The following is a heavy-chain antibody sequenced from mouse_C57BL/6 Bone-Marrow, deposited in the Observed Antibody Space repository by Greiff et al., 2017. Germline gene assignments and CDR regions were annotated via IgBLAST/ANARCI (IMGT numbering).Heavy chain of an antibody. CDR1: GFTFSDYG. J-gene: IGHJ1*03. V-gene: IGHV5-15*01. CDR3: ARHGYWYFDV. Sequence: DVMLVESGGGLVQPGGSLKLSCAASGFTFSDYGMAWVRQAPRKGPEWVAFISNLAYSIYYADTVTGRFTISRENAKNTRYLEMRGLRSEDTAMYYCARHGYWYFDVWGTGTTVTVSS. CDR2: ISNLAYSI.